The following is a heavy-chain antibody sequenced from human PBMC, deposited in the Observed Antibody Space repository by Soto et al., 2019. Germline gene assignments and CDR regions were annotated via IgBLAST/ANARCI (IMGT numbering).Heavy chain of an antibody. CDR1: GGSISSSSYY. CDR2: IYYSGST. CDR3: ASTPGYSSGWYPNWFDP. V-gene: IGHV4-39*01. D-gene: IGHD6-19*01. J-gene: IGHJ5*02. Sequence: SETLSLTCTVSGGSISSSSYYWGWIRQPPGKGLEWIGSIYYSGSTYYNPSLKSRVTISVDTSKNQFSLKLSSVTAADTAVYYCASTPGYSSGWYPNWFDPWGQGTLVTVSS.